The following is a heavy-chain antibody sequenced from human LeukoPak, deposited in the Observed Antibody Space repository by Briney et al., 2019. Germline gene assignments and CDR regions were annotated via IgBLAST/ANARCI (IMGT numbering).Heavy chain of an antibody. CDR1: GGSISSYY. J-gene: IGHJ4*02. V-gene: IGHV4-59*01. CDR3: ARGGKQLWSSFDY. D-gene: IGHD5-18*01. CDR2: IYYSGST. Sequence: PSETLSLTCTVSGGSISSYYWSWIRQPPGKGLEWIGYIYYSGSTNYNPSLKSRVTISVDTSKNQFSLKLSSVTAADTAVYYRARGGKQLWSSFDYWGQGTLVTVSS.